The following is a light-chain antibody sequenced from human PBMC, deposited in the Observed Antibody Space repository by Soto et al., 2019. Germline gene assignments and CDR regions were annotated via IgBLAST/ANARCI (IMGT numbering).Light chain of an antibody. V-gene: IGLV2-8*01. CDR2: EVS. J-gene: IGLJ3*02. CDR3: CSYEGSDDLV. Sequence: QSALTQPPSASGSPGQSVTISCTGTSSDVGGYNYVSWYQQHPGKAPKLMIYEVSLRPSGVPDRFSGSKSGNTASLTVSGLQAEDEADYYCCSYEGSDDLVFGGGTKLTVL. CDR1: SSDVGGYNY.